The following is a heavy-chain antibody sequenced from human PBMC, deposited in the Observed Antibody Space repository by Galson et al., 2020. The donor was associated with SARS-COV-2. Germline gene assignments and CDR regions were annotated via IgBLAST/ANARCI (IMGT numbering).Heavy chain of an antibody. CDR3: ARQTGLPLLFDYYGMDV. J-gene: IGHJ6*02. CDR1: GYTFTSYG. Sequence: ASVKVSCKASGYTFTSYGISWVRQAPGQGLEWMGWISAYNGNTNYAQKLQGRVTMTTDTSTSTAYMELRSLRSDDTAVYYCARQTGLPLLFDYYGMDVWGQGTTVTVSS. D-gene: IGHD1-1*01. CDR2: ISAYNGNT. V-gene: IGHV1-18*01.